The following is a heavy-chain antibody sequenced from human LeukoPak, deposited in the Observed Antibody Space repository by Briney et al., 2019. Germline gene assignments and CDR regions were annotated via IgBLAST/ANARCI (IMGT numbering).Heavy chain of an antibody. J-gene: IGHJ6*02. Sequence: GASVKVSCKASGYTFTGYYMHWVRQAPGQGLEWMGWINPNSGGTNYAQKFQGWVTMTRDTSISTAYMELSRLRSDDTAVYYCASAEDGDYIYGMDVWGQGTTVTVSS. CDR1: GYTFTGYY. CDR3: ASAEDGDYIYGMDV. D-gene: IGHD4-17*01. CDR2: INPNSGGT. V-gene: IGHV1-2*04.